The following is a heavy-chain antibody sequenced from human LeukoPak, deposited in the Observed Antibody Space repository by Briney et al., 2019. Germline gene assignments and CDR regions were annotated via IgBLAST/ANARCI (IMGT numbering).Heavy chain of an antibody. CDR3: AKKGAPSTMIVVVISHFDY. CDR2: ISGSGGST. CDR1: GFTFSSYA. J-gene: IGHJ4*02. D-gene: IGHD3-22*01. V-gene: IGHV3-23*01. Sequence: GGSLRLSCAASGFTFSSYAMSWVRQAPGKGLEWVSAISGSGGSTYYADSVKGRFTISRDNSKNTLYLQMNSLRAEDTAVYYCAKKGAPSTMIVVVISHFDYWGQGTLVTVSS.